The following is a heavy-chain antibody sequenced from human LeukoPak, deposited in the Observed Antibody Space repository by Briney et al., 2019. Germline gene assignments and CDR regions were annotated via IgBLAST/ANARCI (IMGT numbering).Heavy chain of an antibody. D-gene: IGHD5-24*01. J-gene: IGHJ4*02. CDR3: AEIEMAATIYY. CDR2: IYYSGST. CDR1: GGSISSSSYY. Sequence: PSETLSLTCTVSGGSISSSSYYWGWIRQPPGKGLEWIGSIYYSGSTYYNPSLKSRVTISVDTSKNQFSLKLSSVTAADTAVYYCAEIEMAATIYYWGQGTLVTVSS. V-gene: IGHV4-39*07.